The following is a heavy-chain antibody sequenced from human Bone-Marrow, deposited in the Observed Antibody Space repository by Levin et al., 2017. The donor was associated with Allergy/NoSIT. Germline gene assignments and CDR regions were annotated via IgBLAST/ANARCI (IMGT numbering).Heavy chain of an antibody. J-gene: IGHJ4*02. V-gene: IGHV3-20*04. D-gene: IGHD3-10*01. CDR3: ARNSRTDYYGSGLEY. CDR1: GFTFHDYG. Sequence: PGGSLRLSCAVSGFTFHDYGMSWVRQVPGKGLEWVAGVNSNGGSAGYADSVKGRFTISRDNTRNSLYLQMNSLRVEDAAFYYCARNSRTDYYGSGLEYWGQGTLVTVPS. CDR2: VNSNGGSA.